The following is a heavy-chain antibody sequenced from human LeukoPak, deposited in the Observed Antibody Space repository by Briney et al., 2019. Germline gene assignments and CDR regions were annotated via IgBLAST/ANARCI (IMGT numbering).Heavy chain of an antibody. D-gene: IGHD6-19*01. CDR1: GFTFSSYA. CDR3: AKDRAPFEEQWLPSVDY. Sequence: GGSLRLSCAASGFTFSSYAMSWVRQAPGKGLEWVSAISGSGGSTYYTDSVKGRFTISRDNSKNTLYLQMNSLRAEDTAVYYCAKDRAPFEEQWLPSVDYWGQGTLVTVSS. V-gene: IGHV3-23*01. CDR2: ISGSGGST. J-gene: IGHJ4*02.